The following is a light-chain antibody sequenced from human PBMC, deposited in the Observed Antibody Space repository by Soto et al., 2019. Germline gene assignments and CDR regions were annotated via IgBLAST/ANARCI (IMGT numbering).Light chain of an antibody. CDR2: DAS. Sequence: DIQMTQSPSSLSASVGERVTSTCQASQDISNYLNWYQQKPGKAPKLLIYDASNLETGVPSRFSGSGSGTDFTFTISSLQPEDIATYYCQQYDNLPITFGQGTRLEIK. CDR3: QQYDNLPIT. CDR1: QDISNY. V-gene: IGKV1-33*01. J-gene: IGKJ5*01.